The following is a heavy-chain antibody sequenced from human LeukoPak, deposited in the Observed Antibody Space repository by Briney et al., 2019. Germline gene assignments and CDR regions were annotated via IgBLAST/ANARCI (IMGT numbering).Heavy chain of an antibody. CDR3: AKASVDTAMVYY. CDR1: GGSISSGDYY. V-gene: IGHV4-30-4*01. CDR2: ICCSGST. Sequence: PSETLSLTCTVSGGSISSGDYYWSWIRQPPGKGLEWIGYICCSGSTYYNPSLKSPVTISVDTSKNQFSLKLSSVTAADTAVYYCAKASVDTAMVYYWGQGTLVTVSS. J-gene: IGHJ4*02. D-gene: IGHD5-18*01.